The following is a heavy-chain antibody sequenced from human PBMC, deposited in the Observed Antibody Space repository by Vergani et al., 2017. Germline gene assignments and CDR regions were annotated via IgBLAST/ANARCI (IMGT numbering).Heavy chain of an antibody. CDR1: GFTFSSYS. D-gene: IGHD4-17*01. J-gene: IGHJ6*02. Sequence: EVQLVESGGGLVKPGGSLRLSCAASGFTFSSYSMNWVRQAPGKGLEWVSSISSSSSYIYYADSVKGRFTISRDNAKNSLYLQMNSLRAEDTAVYYCARDTTIGDYADLYYYYYYGMDVWGQGTTVTVSS. CDR2: ISSSSSYI. V-gene: IGHV3-21*01. CDR3: ARDTTIGDYADLYYYYYYGMDV.